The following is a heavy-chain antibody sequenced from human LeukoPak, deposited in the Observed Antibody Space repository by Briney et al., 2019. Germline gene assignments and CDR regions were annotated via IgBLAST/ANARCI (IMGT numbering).Heavy chain of an antibody. D-gene: IGHD3-22*01. CDR3: ARGVDSSGYYPLYYFDY. CDR2: IYYSGST. V-gene: IGHV4-31*03. J-gene: IGHJ4*02. CDR1: GGSISSGGYY. Sequence: SETLSLTCTVSGGSISSGGYYWSWIRQHPGKGLEWIGYIYYSGSTYYNPSLKSRVTISVDTSKNQFSLKLSSVTAADTAVYYCARGVDSSGYYPLYYFDYWGQVTLVTVSS.